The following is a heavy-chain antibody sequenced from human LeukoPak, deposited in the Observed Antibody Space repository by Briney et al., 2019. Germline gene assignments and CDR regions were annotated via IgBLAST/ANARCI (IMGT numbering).Heavy chain of an antibody. V-gene: IGHV3-30*02. J-gene: IGHJ4*02. Sequence: GGSLRLSCAASGFTFRTFGMHWVRQPPGKGLEWVAFMRYGDGDEIYSNSVMGRFTVSRDNSKNTLFLQMTSLRTDDTAVYYCDKDARRLRHIDDWGQGTLVTVSS. CDR1: GFTFRTFG. CDR3: DKDARRLRHIDD. CDR2: MRYGDGDE. D-gene: IGHD3-3*01.